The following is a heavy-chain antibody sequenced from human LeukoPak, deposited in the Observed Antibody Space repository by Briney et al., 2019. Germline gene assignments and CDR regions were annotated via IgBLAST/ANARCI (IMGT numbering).Heavy chain of an antibody. CDR2: IWYDGSNK. CDR1: VFSFSQYG. D-gene: IGHD5-12*01. CDR3: ARDDPKSGYDCGDY. J-gene: IGHJ4*02. Sequence: TGGSLRLSCAASVFSFSQYGMHWVRQAPGQGLEGVAVIWYDGSNKNYADSVKGRFTISRDNFKNMLYLQMNALRDEETAVYYCARDDPKSGYDCGDYWGQGILVTVAS. V-gene: IGHV3-33*01.